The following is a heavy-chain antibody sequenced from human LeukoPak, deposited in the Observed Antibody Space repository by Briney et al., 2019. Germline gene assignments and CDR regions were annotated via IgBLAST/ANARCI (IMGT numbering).Heavy chain of an antibody. CDR3: ATAYDILTGYYYSRSPSFDY. V-gene: IGHV4-34*01. J-gene: IGHJ4*02. D-gene: IGHD3-9*01. CDR1: GGSFSGYY. Sequence: SETLSLTCAVYGGSFSGYYWSWIRQPSGKGLEWIGEINHSGSTNYNPSLKSRVTISVDTSKNQFSLKLSSVTAADTAVYYCATAYDILTGYYYSRSPSFDYWGQGTLVTVSS. CDR2: INHSGST.